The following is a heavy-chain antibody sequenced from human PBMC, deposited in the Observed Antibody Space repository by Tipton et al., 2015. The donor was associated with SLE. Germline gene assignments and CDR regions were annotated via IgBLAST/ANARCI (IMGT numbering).Heavy chain of an antibody. D-gene: IGHD6-19*01. J-gene: IGHJ6*02. V-gene: IGHV3-23*01. CDR1: GFTFSSYA. Sequence: GSLRLSCAASGFTFSSYAMSWVRQAPGKGLEWVSAISGSGGSTYYADSVKGRFTISRDNSKNTLYLQMGSLRAEDMAVYYCARVSVAGSYYYYYGMDVWGQGTTVTVSS. CDR2: ISGSGGST. CDR3: ARVSVAGSYYYYYGMDV.